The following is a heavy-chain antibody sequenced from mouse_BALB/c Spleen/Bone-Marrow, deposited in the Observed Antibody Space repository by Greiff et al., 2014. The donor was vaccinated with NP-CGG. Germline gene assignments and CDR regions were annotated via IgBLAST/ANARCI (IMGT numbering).Heavy chain of an antibody. CDR1: GYSFTTYW. CDR2: IYPGDGDT. D-gene: IGHD2-10*02. J-gene: IGHJ4*01. Sequence: VQLQQSGAELARPGASVRLSCKASGYSFTTYWMRWVKQRPGQGLEWIGTIYPGDGDTRYTQKFKGKATLTADKSSSTAYMELSSLASEDSAAYYCAREKYGEAMDYWGQGTSVTVSS. CDR3: AREKYGEAMDY. V-gene: IGHV1-87*01.